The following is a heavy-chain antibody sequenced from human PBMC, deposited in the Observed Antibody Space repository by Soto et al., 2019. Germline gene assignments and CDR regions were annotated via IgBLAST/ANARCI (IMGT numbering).Heavy chain of an antibody. CDR2: IRAYNGDT. D-gene: IGHD6-25*01. V-gene: IGHV1-18*01. Sequence: QVQLVQSGAEAKKPGASLKVSCKASGYIFTTYIITWVRQAPGQGLEWIGWIRAYNGDTTYPQKVQGRVTMTMETSTSTAYMELRSLRSDDTAVYYCARIAAESDFAMDVWGQGTTVTVSS. CDR3: ARIAAESDFAMDV. CDR1: GYIFTTYI. J-gene: IGHJ6*02.